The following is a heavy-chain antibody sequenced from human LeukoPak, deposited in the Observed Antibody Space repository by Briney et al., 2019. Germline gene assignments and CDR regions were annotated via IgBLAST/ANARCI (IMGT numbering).Heavy chain of an antibody. CDR1: GGTFSSYA. D-gene: IGHD6-19*01. V-gene: IGHV1-69*04. CDR2: IIPILGIA. CDR3: AREVAVADEYHFDY. J-gene: IGHJ4*02. Sequence: SVKVSCKASGGTFSSYAISWVRQAPGQGLEWMGRIIPILGIANYAQKFQGRVTITADKSTSTAYMELSSLRSEDTAVYYCAREVAVADEYHFDYWGQGTLVTVSS.